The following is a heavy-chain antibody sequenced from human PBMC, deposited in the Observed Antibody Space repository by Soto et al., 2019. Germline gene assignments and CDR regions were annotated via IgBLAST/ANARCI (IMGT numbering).Heavy chain of an antibody. CDR2: ISAYNGNT. CDR3: ASYYYDSSGYYYSRKNAFDI. CDR1: GYTFTSYG. Sequence: ASVKVSCKASGYTFTSYGISWVRQAPGQGLEWMGWISAYNGNTNYAQKPQGRVTMTTDTSTSTAYMELGSLRSDDTAVYYCASYYYDSSGYYYSRKNAFDIWGQGTMVTVSS. J-gene: IGHJ3*02. D-gene: IGHD3-22*01. V-gene: IGHV1-18*04.